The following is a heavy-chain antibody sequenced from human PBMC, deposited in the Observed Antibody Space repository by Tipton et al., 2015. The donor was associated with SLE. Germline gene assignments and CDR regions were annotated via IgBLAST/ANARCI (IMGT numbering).Heavy chain of an antibody. CDR2: INHSGST. Sequence: TLSLTCAVYGGSFSGYYWSWIRQPPGKGLEWIGEINHSGSTNYNPSLKSRVTISVDTSKNQFSLKLSSVTAADTAAYYCARDRYSSGWPYYYYYMDVWGKGTTVTVSS. CDR1: GGSFSGYY. CDR3: ARDRYSSGWPYYYYYMDV. D-gene: IGHD6-19*01. J-gene: IGHJ6*03. V-gene: IGHV4-34*01.